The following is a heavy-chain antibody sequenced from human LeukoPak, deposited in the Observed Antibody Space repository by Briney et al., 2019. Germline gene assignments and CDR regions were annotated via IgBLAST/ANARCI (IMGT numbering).Heavy chain of an antibody. CDR1: GYTFTDYW. V-gene: IGHV5-51*01. CDR2: VYPGDSDT. D-gene: IGHD1-26*01. Sequence: GESPKISCKGSGYTFTDYWIGWVRQLPGKGLEWMGIVYPGDSDTRYSPSFQGQVIISADKSITTAYLQWRSLKASDTAMYYCATYSGSLKGSDSWGQGTLVTVSS. J-gene: IGHJ4*02. CDR3: ATYSGSLKGSDS.